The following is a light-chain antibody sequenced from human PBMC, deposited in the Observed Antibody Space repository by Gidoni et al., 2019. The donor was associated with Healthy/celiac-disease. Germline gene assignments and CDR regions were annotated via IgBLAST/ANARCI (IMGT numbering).Light chain of an antibody. Sequence: QSAMTQPASVSGSHGQSITIACTGTSSDVGSYTLSSWYQKHPGKGPKLMIYEGSKLPSGVSNRFSGSKSGNTASLTISGLQAEDEADYYCCSYAGSSTFGFGTGTKVTVL. CDR2: EGS. V-gene: IGLV2-23*03. J-gene: IGLJ1*01. CDR1: SSDVGSYTL. CDR3: CSYAGSSTFG.